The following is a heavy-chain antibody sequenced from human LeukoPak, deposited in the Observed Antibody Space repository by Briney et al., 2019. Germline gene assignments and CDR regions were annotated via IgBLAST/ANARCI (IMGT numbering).Heavy chain of an antibody. Sequence: GASLQISCKGSGYSFTSYWIGWVRQMPGKGLEWMGIIYPGDSDTRYSPSFQGQVTISADKSISTAYLQWSSLKASDTAMYYCARLRRPTTVTTLLSTPRYYYYYMDVWGKGTTVTVSS. D-gene: IGHD4-17*01. V-gene: IGHV5-51*01. CDR1: GYSFTSYW. CDR2: IYPGDSDT. J-gene: IGHJ6*03. CDR3: ARLRRPTTVTTLLSTPRYYYYYMDV.